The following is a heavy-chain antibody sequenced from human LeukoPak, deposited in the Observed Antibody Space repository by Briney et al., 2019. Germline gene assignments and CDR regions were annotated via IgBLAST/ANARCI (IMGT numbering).Heavy chain of an antibody. CDR3: AKGKGSNYGVDY. Sequence: GGSLRLSCAASGFTVSSNYMNWVRQAPGKGLEWVSVIYSGDSTNYADSVKGRFTISRDNSKNTLYLQMNSLRAEDTAVYYCAKGKGSNYGVDYWGQGTLVTVSS. CDR1: GFTVSSNY. D-gene: IGHD4-11*01. J-gene: IGHJ4*02. CDR2: IYSGDST. V-gene: IGHV3-66*02.